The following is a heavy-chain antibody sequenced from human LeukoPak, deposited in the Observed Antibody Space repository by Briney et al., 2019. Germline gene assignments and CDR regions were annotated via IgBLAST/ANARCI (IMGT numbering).Heavy chain of an antibody. D-gene: IGHD3-16*02. V-gene: IGHV3-21*01. CDR1: GFTFSSYW. CDR3: ARSTFGGVIVY. Sequence: SGGSLRLSCAASGFTFSSYWMHWVRQAPGKGLVWVSSISSSSSYIYYADSVKGRFTISRDNAKNSLYLQMNSLRAEDTAVYYCARSTFGGVIVYWGQGTLVTVSS. J-gene: IGHJ4*02. CDR2: ISSSSSYI.